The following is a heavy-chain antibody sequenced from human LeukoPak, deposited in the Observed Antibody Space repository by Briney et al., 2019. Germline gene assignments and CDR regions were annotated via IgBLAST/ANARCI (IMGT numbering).Heavy chain of an antibody. V-gene: IGHV1-8*01. CDR2: MNPKSGNT. Sequence: ASVKVSFRASGYTFSNHDINWVRQAPGQGLEWMGWMNPKSGNTGSAQRFQGRVTMTRDTSTGTAYMELTSLTSEDTAIYYCARGGDTCSDTGCFKNWFDPWGQGTLVTVSS. CDR1: GYTFSNHD. D-gene: IGHD2-2*01. CDR3: ARGGDTCSDTGCFKNWFDP. J-gene: IGHJ5*02.